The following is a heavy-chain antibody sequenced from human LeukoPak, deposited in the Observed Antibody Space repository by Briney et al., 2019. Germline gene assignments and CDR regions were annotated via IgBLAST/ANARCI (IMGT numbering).Heavy chain of an antibody. CDR2: ISGSGGST. D-gene: IGHD6-19*01. V-gene: IGHV3-23*01. J-gene: IGHJ4*02. CDR1: GFTFSSYA. CDR3: AKMGGSIAVARSYFDY. Sequence: GGSLRLSCAASGFTFSSYAMSWVRQAPGKGLEWVSAISGSGGSTYYADSVKGRFTISRDNSKNTLYLQMNSLRAEDTAVYYCAKMGGSIAVARSYFDYWGQGTLVTVSS.